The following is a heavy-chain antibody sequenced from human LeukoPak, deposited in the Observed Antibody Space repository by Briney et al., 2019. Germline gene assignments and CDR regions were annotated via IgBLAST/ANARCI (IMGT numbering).Heavy chain of an antibody. CDR3: SRHHKGSYHGYDYDY. CDR1: SGSISSGSYY. D-gene: IGHD1-26*01. CDR2: IYTSGST. Sequence: SETLSLTCTVSSGSISSGSYYWSWIRQPAGKGLEWIGRIYTSGSTNYNPSLKSRVTISVDTSKNQFSLKLSSVAAADTGVYYCSRHHKGSYHGYDYDYWGEGALVTVCS. V-gene: IGHV4-61*02. J-gene: IGHJ4*02.